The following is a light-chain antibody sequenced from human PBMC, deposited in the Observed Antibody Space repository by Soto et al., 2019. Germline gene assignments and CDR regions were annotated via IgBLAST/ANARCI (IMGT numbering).Light chain of an antibody. CDR1: QDISSY. CDR2: ATS. CDR3: QHLNSYPHLT. J-gene: IGKJ4*01. V-gene: IGKV1-9*01. Sequence: DIQLTQSPSFLSASVGDRVTITCRASQDISSYVAWYQQKPGKAPKVLIYATSTLQGGVTSRFTGSGSGTEFPLTISSLQPEDFATYYCQHLNSYPHLTFGGGTKVEIK.